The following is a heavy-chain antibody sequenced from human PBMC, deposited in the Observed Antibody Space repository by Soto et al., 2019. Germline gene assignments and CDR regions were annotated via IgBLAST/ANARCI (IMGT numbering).Heavy chain of an antibody. CDR2: INAGNGNT. D-gene: IGHD1-26*01. CDR3: ARGATNNHYYYYGMDV. Sequence: RASVKVSCKASGYTFTSYAMHWVRQAPGQRLEWMGWINAGNGNTKYPQKFQGRVTITRDTSASTAYMELSSLRSEDTAVYYCARGATNNHYYYYGMDVWGQGTTVTVSS. J-gene: IGHJ6*02. V-gene: IGHV1-3*01. CDR1: GYTFTSYA.